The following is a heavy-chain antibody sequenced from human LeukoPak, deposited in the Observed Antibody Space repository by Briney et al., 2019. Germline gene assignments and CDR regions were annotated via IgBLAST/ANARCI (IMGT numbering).Heavy chain of an antibody. CDR3: AKDPSPSYDFWSDLLHD. D-gene: IGHD3-3*01. CDR1: GFTFSSYA. V-gene: IGHV3-23*01. J-gene: IGHJ4*02. CDR2: ISGSGSST. Sequence: GGSLRLSCAASGFTFSSYAMSWVRQAPGKGLEWVSAISGSGSSTYYADSVKGRFTISRDNSKNTLYLQMNSLRAEDTAVYYCAKDPSPSYDFWSDLLHDWGQGTLVTVSS.